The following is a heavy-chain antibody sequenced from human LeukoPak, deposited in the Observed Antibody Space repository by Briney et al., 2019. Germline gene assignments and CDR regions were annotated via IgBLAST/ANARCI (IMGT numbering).Heavy chain of an antibody. V-gene: IGHV4-61*02. J-gene: IGHJ4*02. CDR3: ARDLEGDFFDY. CDR2: IYTSGST. CDR1: GGSISSGSYY. Sequence: PSQTLSLTCTVSGGSISSGSYYWSWIRQPAGKGLEWIGRIYTSGSTNYNPSLKSRVTISVDTSKNQSSLKLSSVTAADTAVYYCARDLEGDFFDYWGQGTLVTVSS.